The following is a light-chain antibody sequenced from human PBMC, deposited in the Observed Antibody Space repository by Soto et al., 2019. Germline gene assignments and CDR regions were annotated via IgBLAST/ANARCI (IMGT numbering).Light chain of an antibody. CDR2: GET. V-gene: IGKV3-20*01. J-gene: IGKJ4*01. CDR1: QTGSTS. Sequence: EIVLTQSPGTLSLSPGDTATLSCKASQTGSTSFSWYKQRPGQPPRLLISGETFRATGIPDRFSGGESGTDFALTINSLKPEDFAVYYCQRSGGSVSFGGGTKVE. CDR3: QRSGGSVS.